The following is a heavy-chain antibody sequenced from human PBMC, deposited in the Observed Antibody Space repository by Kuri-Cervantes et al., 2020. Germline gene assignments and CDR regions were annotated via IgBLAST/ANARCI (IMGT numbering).Heavy chain of an antibody. CDR2: ITPGGVST. CDR1: GFTSSSYE. J-gene: IGHJ4*02. V-gene: IGHV3-48*03. CDR3: ARPLGGSLHEAFDY. Sequence: GGSLRPSCAASGFTSSSYEMNWVRQAPGKGLEWVSYITPGGVSTHYADSVKGRFTISRDDAKNSLYLQMNSLRAEDTAVYYCARPLGGSLHEAFDYWGQGTLVTVSS.